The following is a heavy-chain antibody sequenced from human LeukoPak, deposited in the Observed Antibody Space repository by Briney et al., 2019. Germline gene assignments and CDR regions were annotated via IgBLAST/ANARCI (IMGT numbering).Heavy chain of an antibody. CDR3: AKDDAWLRFGE. J-gene: IGHJ4*02. CDR1: GFTFSNYW. Sequence: GGSLRLSCAASGFTFSNYWMTWVRQAPGKGLEWVANINQDGSEKYYVDSVKGRFTISRDNSKNMLYLEVISLTADDTAVYYCAKDDAWLRFGEWSQGTLVTVSS. D-gene: IGHD3-10*01. V-gene: IGHV3-7*03. CDR2: INQDGSEK.